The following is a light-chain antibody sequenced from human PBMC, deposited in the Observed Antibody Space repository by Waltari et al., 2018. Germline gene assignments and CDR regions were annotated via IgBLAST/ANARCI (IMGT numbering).Light chain of an antibody. CDR2: RNN. V-gene: IGLV1-44*01. CDR3: AAWDDSLNGMI. CDR1: SSTIGSHT. Sequence: QSVLTQPPSASGTPGPRVTISCSGSSSTIGSHTVNWYQQVPGTAPKLLIYRNNQRPSGAPVRFSCSKSGTSASLAISGLQSEDEADYYCAAWDDSLNGMIFGGGTNLTVL. J-gene: IGLJ2*01.